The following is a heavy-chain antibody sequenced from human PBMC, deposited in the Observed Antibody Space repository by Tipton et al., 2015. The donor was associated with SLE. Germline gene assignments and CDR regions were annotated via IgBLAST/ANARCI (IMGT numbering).Heavy chain of an antibody. CDR2: IYHSGST. CDR1: GGSISGSPYY. Sequence: TLSLTCTVSGGSISGSPYYWAWIRQPPGKGLEWIGEIYHSGSTNYNPSLKSRVTISVDKSKNQFSLKLNSVTAADTAVYYCATVDYFDSGDAFDFWGHGSMVTVSS. V-gene: IGHV4-39*07. D-gene: IGHD3-22*01. J-gene: IGHJ3*01. CDR3: ATVDYFDSGDAFDF.